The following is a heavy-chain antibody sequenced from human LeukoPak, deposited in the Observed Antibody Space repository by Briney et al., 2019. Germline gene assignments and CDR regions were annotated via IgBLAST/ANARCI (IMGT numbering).Heavy chain of an antibody. J-gene: IGHJ4*02. CDR2: MNPNSGNT. CDR3: ARGKIGATDFDY. D-gene: IGHD1-26*01. V-gene: IGHV1-8*01. CDR1: GYTFTIYD. Sequence: ASVNVSCKASGYTFTIYDINWVRQATGQGLEWMGWMNPNSGNTGYAQKFQGRVTMTRNTSISTAYMELSSLRSEDTAVYYCARGKIGATDFDYWGQGTLVTVSS.